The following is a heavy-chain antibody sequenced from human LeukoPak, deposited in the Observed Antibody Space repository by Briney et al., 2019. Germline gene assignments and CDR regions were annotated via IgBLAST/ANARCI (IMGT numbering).Heavy chain of an antibody. CDR3: ARVGWASRLTHYYYYYYMDV. D-gene: IGHD4/OR15-4a*01. V-gene: IGHV4-59*01. CDR2: IYYSGST. J-gene: IGHJ6*03. Sequence: SETLSLTCTVSGGSISSYYWSWIRQPPGKGLEWIGHIYYSGSTNYNPSLKSRVTISVDTSKNQFSLKLSSVTAADTAVYYCARVGWASRLTHYYYYYYMDVWGKGTTVTVSS. CDR1: GGSISSYY.